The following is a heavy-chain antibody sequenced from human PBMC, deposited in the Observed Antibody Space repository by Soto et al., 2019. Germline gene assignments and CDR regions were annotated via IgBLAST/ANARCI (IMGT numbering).Heavy chain of an antibody. CDR1: GYTFTSYG. Sequence: QVQLVQSGAEVKKPGASVKVSCKASGYTFTSYGISWVRQAPGQGLEWMGWISAYNGKTNYAQKFQGRVTMTTATSTSTAYMQLRSLRSAAMARYYCASTRGYSYGLDYWGQGTLVSVSS. CDR3: ASTRGYSYGLDY. J-gene: IGHJ4*02. CDR2: ISAYNGKT. V-gene: IGHV1-18*03. D-gene: IGHD5-18*01.